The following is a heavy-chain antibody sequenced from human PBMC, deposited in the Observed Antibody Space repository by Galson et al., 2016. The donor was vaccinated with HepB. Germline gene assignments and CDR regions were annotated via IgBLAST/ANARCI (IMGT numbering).Heavy chain of an antibody. D-gene: IGHD4-11*01. V-gene: IGHV3-7*03. CDR2: MNPDGSAN. CDR1: GFIFSDYA. J-gene: IGHJ4*02. Sequence: SLRLSCAASGFIFSDYAIHWVRQAPGKGPEWVASMNPDGSANYYVGSVRGRYTISRDNAKNSLYLQMDSLRADDTAVYYCARDRAYSQFDFWGQGTPVTVSS. CDR3: ARDRAYSQFDF.